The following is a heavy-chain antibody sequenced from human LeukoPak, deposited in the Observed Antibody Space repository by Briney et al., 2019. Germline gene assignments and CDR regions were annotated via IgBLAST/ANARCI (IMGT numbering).Heavy chain of an antibody. CDR1: GYTFTGYH. CDR3: ARGGGGRVCTKRGGVRGGAGPHSTGRTPEAERQGGGGRGGGVSVFFVGGGGGGGGTWDSSLDY. CDR2: ISGGS. D-gene: IGHD3-16*01. V-gene: IGHV1-2*02. Sequence: GASVKVSCKASGYTFTGYHLHWVRQAPGQGLEWMGWISGGSNYAQKFQGRVTMTRDTSISTAYMELGRLRSDDTAFYYCARGGGGRVCTKRGGVRGGAGPHSTGRTPEAERQGGGGRGGGVSVFFVGGGGGGGGTWDSSLDYWGQGTLVTVSS. J-gene: IGHJ4*02.